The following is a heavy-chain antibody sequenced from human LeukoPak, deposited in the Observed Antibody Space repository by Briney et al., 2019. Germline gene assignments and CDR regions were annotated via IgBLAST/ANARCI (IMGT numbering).Heavy chain of an antibody. Sequence: GGSLRLSCAASGFTFSSHSMNWVRQAPGKGLAWVSSISSSSSYIYYADSVKGRFTISRDNAKNSLYLQMNSLREEDRGVYYCEASNYYDSSGYYNGFDYWGQGTLVTVSS. V-gene: IGHV3-21*01. CDR1: GFTFSSHS. CDR3: EASNYYDSSGYYNGFDY. J-gene: IGHJ4*02. D-gene: IGHD3-22*01. CDR2: ISSSSSYI.